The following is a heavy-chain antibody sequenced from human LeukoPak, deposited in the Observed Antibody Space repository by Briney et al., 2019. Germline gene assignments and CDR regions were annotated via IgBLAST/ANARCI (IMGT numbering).Heavy chain of an antibody. CDR1: GFTFSDYY. CDR3: ARDHKVGIFTLQNWFDP. J-gene: IGHJ5*02. Sequence: PGGSLRLSCAASGFTFSDYYMSWIRQAPGKGLEWVSYISSSGSTIYYADSVKGRFTISRDNAKNSLYLQMNSLRAEDTAVYYRARDHKVGIFTLQNWFDPWGQGTLVTVSS. D-gene: IGHD2-15*01. V-gene: IGHV3-11*01. CDR2: ISSSGSTI.